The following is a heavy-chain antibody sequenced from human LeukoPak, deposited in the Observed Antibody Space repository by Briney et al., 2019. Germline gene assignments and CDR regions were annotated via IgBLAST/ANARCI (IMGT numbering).Heavy chain of an antibody. CDR1: GGSISSYY. CDR2: IYYSGST. CDR3: ARPYYYDSRIDP. V-gene: IGHV4-59*08. J-gene: IGHJ5*02. D-gene: IGHD3-22*01. Sequence: PETLSLTCTVSGGSISSYYWSWIRQPPGKGLEWIGYIYYSGSTYYNPSLKSRVTISVDTSKNQLSLKLTSVTAADTAVYYCARPYYYDSRIDPWGQGTLVTVSS.